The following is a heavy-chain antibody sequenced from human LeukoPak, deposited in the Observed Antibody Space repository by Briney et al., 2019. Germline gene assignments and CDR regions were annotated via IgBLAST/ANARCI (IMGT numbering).Heavy chain of an antibody. D-gene: IGHD1-26*01. Sequence: GGSLRLSCAASGFTFSSYSMNWVRQAPGKGLEWVSSISSSSSYIYYADSVKGRFTISRDNAKNSLYLQMNSLRAEDTAVYYCARDGVGATYYFDYWGQGTLVTVSS. CDR2: ISSSSSYI. CDR3: ARDGVGATYYFDY. J-gene: IGHJ4*02. V-gene: IGHV3-21*01. CDR1: GFTFSSYS.